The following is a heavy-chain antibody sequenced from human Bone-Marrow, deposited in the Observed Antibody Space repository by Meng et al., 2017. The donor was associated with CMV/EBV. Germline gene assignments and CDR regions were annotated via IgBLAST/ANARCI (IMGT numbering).Heavy chain of an antibody. CDR3: ARGGVPAAILYYYYYYGMDV. V-gene: IGHV4-34*01. CDR1: GGSFSGYY. Sequence: GSLRLSCAVYGGSFSGYYWSWIRQPPGKGLEWIGEINHSGSTNYNPSLKSRVTISVDTSKNQFSLKLSSVTAVDTAVYYCARGGVPAAILYYYYYYGMDVWGQGNTVNGAS. D-gene: IGHD2-2*02. J-gene: IGHJ6*01. CDR2: INHSGST.